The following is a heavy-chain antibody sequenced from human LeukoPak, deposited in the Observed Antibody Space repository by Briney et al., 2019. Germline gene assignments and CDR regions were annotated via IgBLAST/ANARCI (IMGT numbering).Heavy chain of an antibody. CDR1: GFTFSDYY. CDR2: ISSSGSTI. CDR3: ARVGDTAMVTNYYYYYMDV. J-gene: IGHJ6*03. Sequence: PGGSLRLSCAASGFTFSDYYMSWIRQAPGKGLEWVSYISSSGSTIYYADSVKGRFTISRDNAKNSLYLQMNSLRAEDTAVYYCARVGDTAMVTNYYYYYMDVWGKGTTDTVSS. V-gene: IGHV3-11*04. D-gene: IGHD5-18*01.